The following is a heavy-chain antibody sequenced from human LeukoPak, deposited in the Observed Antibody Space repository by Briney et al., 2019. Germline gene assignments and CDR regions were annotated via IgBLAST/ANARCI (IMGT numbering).Heavy chain of an antibody. Sequence: ASVKVSCKASGYTFTGYYMHWVRPAPGQGLEWMGWINPNSGATNYAQKFQGRVTMTRDTSISTAYMELTRLISDDTAVYFCARDNSDFLFDPWGQGTLVTVSS. V-gene: IGHV1-2*02. CDR3: ARDNSDFLFDP. CDR1: GYTFTGYY. D-gene: IGHD3/OR15-3a*01. J-gene: IGHJ5*02. CDR2: INPNSGAT.